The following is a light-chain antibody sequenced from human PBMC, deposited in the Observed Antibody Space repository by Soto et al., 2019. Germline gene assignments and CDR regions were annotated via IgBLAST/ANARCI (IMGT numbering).Light chain of an antibody. CDR3: QHYNSYPWT. CDR1: QDIGTW. J-gene: IGKJ1*01. V-gene: IGKV1-5*03. Sequence: DIQMTQSPSTLSASVGYRFTITCRASQDIGTWLAWYQQKPEKAPKVLIYRASHLESGVPSRFSASGSGTEFSLTINSLQADDFATYYCQHYNSYPWTFGQGTTVDIK. CDR2: RAS.